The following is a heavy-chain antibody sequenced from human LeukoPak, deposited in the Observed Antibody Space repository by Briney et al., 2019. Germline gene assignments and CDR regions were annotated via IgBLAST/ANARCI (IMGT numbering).Heavy chain of an antibody. CDR2: MNPNSGNA. V-gene: IGHV1-8*01. Sequence: ASVKVSCKASGYTFTSYDINWVRQATGQGLEWMGYMNPNSGNAGYAQKLQGRITMTRDTSTVYMELSSPRSEDTAVYYCAREGVAGTGLDYWGQGTLVTVSS. J-gene: IGHJ4*02. CDR1: GYTFTSYD. D-gene: IGHD6-13*01. CDR3: AREGVAGTGLDY.